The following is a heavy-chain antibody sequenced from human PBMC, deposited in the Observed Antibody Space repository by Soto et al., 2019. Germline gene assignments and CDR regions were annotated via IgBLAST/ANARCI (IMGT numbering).Heavy chain of an antibody. CDR3: ARPNSRAAGQGYYFDY. J-gene: IGHJ4*02. CDR2: IYYGGST. CDR1: GGSISSSSYY. Sequence: SETLSLTCTVSGGSISSSSYYWGWIRQPPGKGLEWIGSIYYGGSTYYNPSLKSRVTISVDTSKNQFSLKLSSVTAADTAVYYCARPNSRAAGQGYYFDYWGQGTLVTVSS. V-gene: IGHV4-39*01. D-gene: IGHD6-13*01.